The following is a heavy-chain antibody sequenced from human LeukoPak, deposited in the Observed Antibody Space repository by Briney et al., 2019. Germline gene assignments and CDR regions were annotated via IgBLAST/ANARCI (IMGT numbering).Heavy chain of an antibody. CDR3: ARDLPSMDGVFDY. D-gene: IGHD6-6*01. Sequence: ASVKVSCKASGYTFTSYGISWVRQAPGQGLEWMGWISAYNGNTNYAQKLQGRVTMTTDTSTSTAHMELRSLRSDDTAVYYCARDLPSMDGVFDYWGQGTLVTVSS. CDR2: ISAYNGNT. J-gene: IGHJ4*02. V-gene: IGHV1-18*01. CDR1: GYTFTSYG.